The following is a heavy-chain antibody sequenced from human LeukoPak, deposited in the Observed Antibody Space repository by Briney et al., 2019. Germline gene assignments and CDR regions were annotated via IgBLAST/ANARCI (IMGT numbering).Heavy chain of an antibody. CDR1: GFTFSSYA. J-gene: IGHJ4*02. D-gene: IGHD5-18*01. CDR3: ARRGTWILSPNFDY. V-gene: IGHV3-64*01. CDR2: ISSNGGST. Sequence: GGSLRLSCAASGFTFSSYAMHWVRQAPGKGLEYVSAISSNGGSTYYANSVKGRFTISRDNSKNTLYLQMGSLRAEDMAVYYCARRGTWILSPNFDYWGQGTLVTVSS.